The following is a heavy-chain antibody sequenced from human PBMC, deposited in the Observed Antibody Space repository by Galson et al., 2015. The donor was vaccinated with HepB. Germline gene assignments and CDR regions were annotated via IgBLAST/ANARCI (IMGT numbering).Heavy chain of an antibody. Sequence: SVKVSCKASGGTFNNYAISWVRQAPGQGLEWMGGVIPIFGTANYAQERQGRVTITADESTSTAYMELSSLRSEDTAVCYCARGWEVAGSSTPYAYGGQGTLVSVSS. CDR1: GGTFNNYA. CDR2: VIPIFGTA. J-gene: IGHJ4*02. V-gene: IGHV1-69*13. CDR3: ARGWEVAGSSTPYAY. D-gene: IGHD1-26*01.